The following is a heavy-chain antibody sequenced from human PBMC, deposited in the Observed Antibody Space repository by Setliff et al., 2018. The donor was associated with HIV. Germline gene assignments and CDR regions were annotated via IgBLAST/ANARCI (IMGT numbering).Heavy chain of an antibody. J-gene: IGHJ3*02. V-gene: IGHV3-30*18. CDR3: AKGAGWELPMDHDAFDI. CDR1: GFTFSSYG. CDR2: ISYDGSNK. D-gene: IGHD1-26*01. Sequence: GESLKISCAASGFTFSSYGMHWVRQAPGKGLEWVAVISYDGSNKYYADSVKGRFTISRDNSKNTLYLQMNSLRAEDTAVYYCAKGAGWELPMDHDAFDIWGQGTMVTVSS.